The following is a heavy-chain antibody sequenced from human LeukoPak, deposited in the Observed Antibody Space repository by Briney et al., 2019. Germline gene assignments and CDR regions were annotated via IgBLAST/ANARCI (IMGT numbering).Heavy chain of an antibody. CDR1: GYTFTSYG. J-gene: IGHJ4*02. CDR3: ARDLGITGNTVMSDY. Sequence: GASVKVSCMASGYTFTSYGTSWVRPAPGQGLEWMGWISAYNGNTNYAQKLQGRVTMTTDTSTSTAYMELRSLRSDDTAVYYCARDLGITGNTVMSDYWGQGTLVTVSS. V-gene: IGHV1-18*01. CDR2: ISAYNGNT. D-gene: IGHD1-7*01.